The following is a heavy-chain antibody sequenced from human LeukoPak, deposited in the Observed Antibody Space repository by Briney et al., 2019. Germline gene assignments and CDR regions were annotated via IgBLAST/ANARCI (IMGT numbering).Heavy chain of an antibody. Sequence: PGGSLRLSCTASGFTFRDYWMHWIRQTPREGLVWVSRINGDETSRTYADSVEGRFTISRDNAKNTLYLQIDSLRAEDSAIYYCARDRAEHNWTYHTLFDXXXQGTXVTVSS. J-gene: IGHJ4*02. D-gene: IGHD1-7*01. CDR3: ARDRAEHNWTYHTLFDX. CDR1: GFTFRDYW. CDR2: INGDETSR. V-gene: IGHV3-74*01.